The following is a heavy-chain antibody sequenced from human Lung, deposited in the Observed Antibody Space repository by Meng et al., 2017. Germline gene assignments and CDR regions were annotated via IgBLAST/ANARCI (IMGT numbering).Heavy chain of an antibody. CDR1: RGSIRTIGSY. Sequence: QGSAPVLVKPSEALSLTFTVPRGSIRTIGSYCGWIRQHPGKGLEWIGGIGHSGFTYYTPSLKSRVAVSLDASKSQFSLILTSVTAADTAVYYCVRSSAWVRTGFDPWGQGTLVTVSS. CDR2: IGHSGFT. D-gene: IGHD6-19*01. CDR3: VRSSAWVRTGFDP. J-gene: IGHJ5*02. V-gene: IGHV4-39*01.